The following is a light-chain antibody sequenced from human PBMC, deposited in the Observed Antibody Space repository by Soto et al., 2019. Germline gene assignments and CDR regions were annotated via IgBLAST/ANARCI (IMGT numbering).Light chain of an antibody. CDR1: QSVSSY. V-gene: IGKV3-11*01. CDR3: QQNNGGRRE. CDR2: AAS. J-gene: IGKJ4*01. Sequence: EIVLTQSPATLSLSPGERATLSCRASQSVSSYLAWYQQRPGQAPRLLIYAASNRATGVPARVSVSGPGTDLTLTITGLQPEDFAGHCCQQNNGGRREFGVGSKL.